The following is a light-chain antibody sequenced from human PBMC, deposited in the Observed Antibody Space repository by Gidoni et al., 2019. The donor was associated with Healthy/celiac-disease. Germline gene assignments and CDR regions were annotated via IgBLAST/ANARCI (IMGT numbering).Light chain of an antibody. J-gene: IGLJ2*01. CDR3: SSYTSSNVV. Sequence: QSALTQPASVSGSPGQSIPISCTGTSSDVGGYNYVSWYQQHPGKAPKLMIYDVSNRPSGVSNRFSVSKSGNTASLTISGLQAEDEADYYCSSYTSSNVVFGGGTKLTVL. CDR1: SSDVGGYNY. V-gene: IGLV2-14*01. CDR2: DVS.